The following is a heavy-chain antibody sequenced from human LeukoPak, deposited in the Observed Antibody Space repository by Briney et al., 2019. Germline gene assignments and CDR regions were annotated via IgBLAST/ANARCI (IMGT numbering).Heavy chain of an antibody. CDR2: IYYSEST. V-gene: IGHV4-59*08. J-gene: IGHJ4*02. D-gene: IGHD4-23*01. CDR3: ARHRDGGPHFDY. CDR1: GGSISSYY. Sequence: PSETLSLTCTVSGGSISSYYWSWIRQPPGKGLEWIGYIYYSESTNYNPSLKSRVTISVDTSKNQFSLKLSSVTAADTAVYYCARHRDGGPHFDYWGQGTLVTVSS.